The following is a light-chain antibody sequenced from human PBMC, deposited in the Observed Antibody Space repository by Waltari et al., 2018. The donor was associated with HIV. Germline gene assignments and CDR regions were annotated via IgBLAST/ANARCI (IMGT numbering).Light chain of an antibody. CDR3: AAWDDSLWV. Sequence: QSVLTQPPSASGTPGQRVTISCSWSSSNIESNYVYWYQQLPGTAPKLLIYTNNQRPSGVPDRFSGSKSGTSASPAISGLRSEDEADYYCAAWDDSLWVFGGGTKLTVL. CDR1: SSNIESNY. J-gene: IGLJ3*02. CDR2: TNN. V-gene: IGLV1-47*01.